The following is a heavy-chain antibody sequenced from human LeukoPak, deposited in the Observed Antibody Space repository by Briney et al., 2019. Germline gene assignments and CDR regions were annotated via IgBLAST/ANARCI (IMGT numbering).Heavy chain of an antibody. V-gene: IGHV4-38-2*01. CDR1: GYSISSGYY. Sequence: MPSETLSLTCAVSGYSISSGYYWGWIRQPPGKGLEWIGSIYHSGSTYYNPSLKSRVPTSVDTSKNQWPLTLSSVTAADTAVYYCARQAQRQTTVTPSRPDGPWGQGTLVTVSS. J-gene: IGHJ5*02. D-gene: IGHD4-17*01. CDR2: IYHSGST. CDR3: ARQAQRQTTVTPSRPDGP.